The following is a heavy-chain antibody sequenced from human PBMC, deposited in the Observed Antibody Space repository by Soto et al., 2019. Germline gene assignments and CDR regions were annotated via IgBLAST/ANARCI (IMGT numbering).Heavy chain of an antibody. V-gene: IGHV1-18*01. J-gene: IGHJ5*02. Sequence: ASVKVSCKASGGTFSSYTISWVRQAPGQGLEWMGWISAYNGNTNYAQKLQGRVTMTTDTSTSTAYMELRSLRSDDTAVYYCAREVIAVAGTNWFEPWGQGTLVTVSS. CDR1: GGTFSSYT. D-gene: IGHD6-19*01. CDR3: AREVIAVAGTNWFEP. CDR2: ISAYNGNT.